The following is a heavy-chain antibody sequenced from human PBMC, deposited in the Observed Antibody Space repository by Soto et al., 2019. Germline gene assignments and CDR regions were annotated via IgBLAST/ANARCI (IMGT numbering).Heavy chain of an antibody. Sequence: SVKVSCKASGGTFSSYAISWVRQAPGQGLEWMGGIIPIFGTANYAQKFQGRVTITADESTSTAYMELSSLRSEDTAVYYCASPVKLLRYFDWSYDAFDIWGQGTMVTVSS. V-gene: IGHV1-69*13. J-gene: IGHJ3*02. CDR1: GGTFSSYA. D-gene: IGHD3-9*01. CDR2: IIPIFGTA. CDR3: ASPVKLLRYFDWSYDAFDI.